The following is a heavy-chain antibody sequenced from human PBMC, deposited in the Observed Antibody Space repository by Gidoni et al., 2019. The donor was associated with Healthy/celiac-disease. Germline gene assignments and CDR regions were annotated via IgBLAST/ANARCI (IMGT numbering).Heavy chain of an antibody. Sequence: QVQLVQSGAEVKKPGSSVKVSCKASGGTFSSYAISWVRQAPGQGLEWMGGIIPIFGTANYAQKFQGRVTITADESTSTAYMELSSLRSEDTAVYYCASGITIFGVVGDYYGMDVWGQGTTVTVSS. CDR2: IIPIFGTA. CDR3: ASGITIFGVVGDYYGMDV. CDR1: GGTFSSYA. V-gene: IGHV1-69*01. J-gene: IGHJ6*02. D-gene: IGHD3-3*01.